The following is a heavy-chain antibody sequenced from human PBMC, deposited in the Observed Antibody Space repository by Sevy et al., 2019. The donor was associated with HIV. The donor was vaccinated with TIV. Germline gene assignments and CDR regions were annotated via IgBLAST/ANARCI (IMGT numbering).Heavy chain of an antibody. V-gene: IGHV3-23*01. D-gene: IGHD3-22*01. Sequence: GGSLRLSCAASGFTFNTHAMNWVRQAPGKGLEWVSGISATGGGTYYTDSVKGRFTVSRDNSQNTLYLQMTSLRADDTAIYYCAKALNPALESMIEVIFRTLKGFDVWGQGTMVTVSS. CDR1: GFTFNTHA. J-gene: IGHJ3*01. CDR2: ISATGGGT. CDR3: AKALNPALESMIEVIFRTLKGFDV.